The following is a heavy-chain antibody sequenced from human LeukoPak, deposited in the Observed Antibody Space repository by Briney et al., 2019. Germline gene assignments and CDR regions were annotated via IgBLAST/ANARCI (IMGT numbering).Heavy chain of an antibody. CDR2: INHGGST. CDR3: ARDPGTTFGYYYYYYMDV. D-gene: IGHD1-1*01. J-gene: IGHJ6*03. Sequence: SETLSLTCAVYGGSFSGYYCSWIRQTPGKGLEWIGEINHGGSTNYNPSLKSRVTISVDTSKNQFSLKLSSVTAADTAVYYCARDPGTTFGYYYYYYMDVWGKGTTVTVSS. CDR1: GGSFSGYY. V-gene: IGHV4-34*01.